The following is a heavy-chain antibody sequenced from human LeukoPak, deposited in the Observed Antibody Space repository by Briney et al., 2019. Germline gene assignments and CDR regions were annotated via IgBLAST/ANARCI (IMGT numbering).Heavy chain of an antibody. CDR2: VDVHGQGT. CDR1: GFTFSSYW. D-gene: IGHD3-22*01. Sequence: GGSLRLSCAASGFTFSSYWMHWVRQAPGKGPVWVSRVDVHGQGTAYADSVKGRFTISRDNAKNTLSLQMNSLRAEDTAVYYCAKGGLRYYYDSSGYYLDYWGQGTLVTVSS. J-gene: IGHJ4*02. V-gene: IGHV3-74*01. CDR3: AKGGLRYYYDSSGYYLDY.